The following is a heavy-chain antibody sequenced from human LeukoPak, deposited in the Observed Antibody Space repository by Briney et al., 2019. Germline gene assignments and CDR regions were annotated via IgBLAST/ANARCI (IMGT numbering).Heavy chain of an antibody. CDR2: ISSTSYTI. J-gene: IGHJ4*02. V-gene: IGHV3-48*02. CDR1: GFTFSSHN. D-gene: IGHD6-6*01. Sequence: GGSLRLSCAASGFTFSSHNMNWVRQAPGKGLEWVSYISSTSYTIYYADSVKGRFTISRDNALFLQMNSLRDEDTAVYYCASSYNSWYCDYWGQGTLVTVSS. CDR3: ASSYNSWYCDY.